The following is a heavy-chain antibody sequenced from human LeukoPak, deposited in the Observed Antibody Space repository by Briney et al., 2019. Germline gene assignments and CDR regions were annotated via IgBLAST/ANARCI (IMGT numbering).Heavy chain of an antibody. CDR1: GGTFSSYA. J-gene: IGHJ3*02. D-gene: IGHD3-22*01. CDR3: ASLAALPVYYYDSSGYYHDAFDI. V-gene: IGHV1-69*05. CDR2: VIPIFGTA. Sequence: SVKVSCKASGGTFSSYAISWVRQAPGQGLEWMGGVIPIFGTANYAQKFQGRVTITTDESTSTAYMELTSLRSEDTAVYYCASLAALPVYYYDSSGYYHDAFDIWGQGTMVTVSS.